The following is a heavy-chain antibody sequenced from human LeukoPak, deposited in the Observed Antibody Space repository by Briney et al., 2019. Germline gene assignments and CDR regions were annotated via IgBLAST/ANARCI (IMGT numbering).Heavy chain of an antibody. Sequence: ASVKVSCKASGYTFTSYYMHWVRQAPGQGLEWMGWISAYNGNTNYAQKLQGRVTMTTDTSTSTAYMELRSLRSDDTAVYYCARDSAGYSYGYGQNDAFDIWGQGTMVTVSS. D-gene: IGHD5-18*01. V-gene: IGHV1-18*04. CDR1: GYTFTSYY. CDR2: ISAYNGNT. CDR3: ARDSAGYSYGYGQNDAFDI. J-gene: IGHJ3*02.